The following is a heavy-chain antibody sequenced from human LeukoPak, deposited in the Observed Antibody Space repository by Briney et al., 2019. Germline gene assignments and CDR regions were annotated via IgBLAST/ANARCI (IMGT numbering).Heavy chain of an antibody. J-gene: IGHJ4*02. CDR1: GYGFTTYW. D-gene: IGHD4-23*01. Sequence: GESLRISCKGSGYGFTTYWIGWVRQMPGKGLEWMGVIYPSDSDTRYSPSFQGQVTISADKSISTAYLQWRSLKVSDSAMYYCARLTAVVTFDYWGQGTLVTVSS. CDR3: ARLTAVVTFDY. V-gene: IGHV5-51*01. CDR2: IYPSDSDT.